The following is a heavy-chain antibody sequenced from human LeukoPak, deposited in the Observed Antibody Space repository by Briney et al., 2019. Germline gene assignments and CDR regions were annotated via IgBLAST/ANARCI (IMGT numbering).Heavy chain of an antibody. CDR3: ARREAAGRCFDY. CDR2: ISSGGSTI. V-gene: IGHV3-11*01. Sequence: GGSLRLSCAVSGFTFSDYYMSWVRQAPGKGLEWVSYISSGGSTISHADSVKGRFTISRDNAENSLYLQMNSLRAADTAVYYCARREAAGRCFDYWGQGTLVTVSS. D-gene: IGHD6-13*01. CDR1: GFTFSDYY. J-gene: IGHJ4*02.